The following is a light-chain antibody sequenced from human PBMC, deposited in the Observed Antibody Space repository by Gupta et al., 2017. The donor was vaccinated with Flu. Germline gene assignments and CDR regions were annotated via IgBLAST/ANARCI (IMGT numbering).Light chain of an antibody. Sequence: PACLSASAGDSVTITCRASQSISSYIDCYQQKPGKAPTRRIYAASSVQSGVPSRFSGSGSGTDFTLTISRLQPEDSATYYCQQSDRPFFTCGHGTKMDI. CDR2: AAS. CDR1: QSISSY. J-gene: IGKJ3*01. CDR3: QQSDRPFFT. V-gene: IGKV1-39*01.